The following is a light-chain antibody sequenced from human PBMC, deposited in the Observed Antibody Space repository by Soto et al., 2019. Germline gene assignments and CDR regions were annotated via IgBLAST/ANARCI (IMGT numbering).Light chain of an antibody. CDR1: QSVSSN. V-gene: IGKV3-11*01. CDR2: DVS. CDR3: RQRNTWPPIT. Sequence: EIVMTQSPATLSVSPGERATLSCRASQSVSSNLAWYQQKPGQAPRLLIYDVSHRATGIPARFSGSGSGTDFTLTISSLEPEDFALYYCRQRNTWPPITFGQGTRLEIK. J-gene: IGKJ5*01.